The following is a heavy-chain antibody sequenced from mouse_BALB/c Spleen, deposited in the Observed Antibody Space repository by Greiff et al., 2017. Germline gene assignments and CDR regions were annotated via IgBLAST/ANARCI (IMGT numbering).Heavy chain of an antibody. CDR2: IDPANGNT. V-gene: IGHV14-3*02. J-gene: IGHJ4*01. D-gene: IGHD1-1*01. Sequence: EVQLQQSGAELVKPGASVKLSCTASGFNIKDTYMHWVKQRPEQGLEWIGRIDPANGNTKYDPKFQGKATITADTSSNTAYLQLSSLKSEDTAVYYCARGYGRFAMDYWGQGTSVTVSS. CDR1: GFNIKDTY. CDR3: ARGYGRFAMDY.